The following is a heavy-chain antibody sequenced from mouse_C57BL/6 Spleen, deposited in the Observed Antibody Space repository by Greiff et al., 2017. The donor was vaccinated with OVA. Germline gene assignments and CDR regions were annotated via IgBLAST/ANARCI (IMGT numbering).Heavy chain of an antibody. D-gene: IGHD1-1*01. CDR2: IDPSDSYT. J-gene: IGHJ2*01. CDR1: GYTFTSYW. V-gene: IGHV1-50*01. Sequence: QVQLQQPGAELVKPGASVKLSCKASGYTFTSYWMQWVKQRPGQGLEWIGEIDPSDSYTNYNQKFKGKATLTVDTSSSTAYLQLSSLTSEDSAVYYCARFTTVVATDDWGKGTTLTVSS. CDR3: ARFTTVVATDD.